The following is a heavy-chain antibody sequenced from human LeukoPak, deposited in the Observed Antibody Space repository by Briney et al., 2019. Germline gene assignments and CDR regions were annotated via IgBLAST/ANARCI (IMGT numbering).Heavy chain of an antibody. Sequence: ASVKVSCKASGYTFTSYGISWVRQAPGQGLEWMGLINPNTAGTNYAQKFQGRVTMTRDTSITTAYMELSRLRSDDTAVYYCARRPIVGVPAPIDYWGQGNLVTVSS. V-gene: IGHV1-2*02. J-gene: IGHJ4*02. D-gene: IGHD2-2*01. CDR2: INPNTAGT. CDR3: ARRPIVGVPAPIDY. CDR1: GYTFTSYG.